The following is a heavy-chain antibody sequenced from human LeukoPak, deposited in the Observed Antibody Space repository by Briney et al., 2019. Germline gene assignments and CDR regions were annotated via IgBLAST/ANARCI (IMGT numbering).Heavy chain of an antibody. Sequence: ASVTVSCKASGYTFTSFFIHWVRQAPGQGLEWMGIIRPRDGDTNYPQTFRDRLTLSRDTSTSTVYMTLSSLRSDDTAVYYCTREQPNTGGFQKWGQGTLVTVSS. J-gene: IGHJ4*02. V-gene: IGHV1-46*01. CDR2: IRPRDGDT. D-gene: IGHD1-1*01. CDR1: GYTFTSFF. CDR3: TREQPNTGGFQK.